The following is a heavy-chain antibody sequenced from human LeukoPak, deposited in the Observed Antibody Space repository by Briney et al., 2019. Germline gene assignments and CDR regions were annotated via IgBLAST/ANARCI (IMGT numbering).Heavy chain of an antibody. CDR2: LGGSTGRT. CDR3: AKVPNYYYDSSGHYGGFDS. Sequence: GGSLRLSCAASRFTFSHFAMSWVRQAPGKGLEWVSALGGSTGRTSYADSVKGRFTISRDNSKNTLFLQMNNLRAEDTAVYYCAKVPNYYYDSSGHYGGFDSWGQGTLVTVSS. D-gene: IGHD3-22*01. V-gene: IGHV3-23*01. J-gene: IGHJ4*02. CDR1: RFTFSHFA.